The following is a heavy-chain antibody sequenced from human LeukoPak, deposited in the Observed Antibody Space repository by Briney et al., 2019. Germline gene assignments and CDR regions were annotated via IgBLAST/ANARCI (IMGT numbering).Heavy chain of an antibody. V-gene: IGHV1-46*01. D-gene: IGHD3-16*01. J-gene: IGHJ3*02. Sequence: GAPVKVCCKASGYTFTSYYMHWVRQAPGQGLEWMGIINPSGGSTNYAQKFQGRVTMTRDTSTSTVYMELSSLRSEDTAVYYCARDMRLLDFDAFDIWGQGTLATVSS. CDR1: GYTFTSYY. CDR3: ARDMRLLDFDAFDI. CDR2: INPSGGST.